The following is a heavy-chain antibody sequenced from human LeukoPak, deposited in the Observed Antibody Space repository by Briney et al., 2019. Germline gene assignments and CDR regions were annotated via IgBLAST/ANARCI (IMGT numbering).Heavy chain of an antibody. J-gene: IGHJ6*03. Sequence: GGSLRLSCVGSGFTFSNYYMYWVRQAPGKGPVWVSRIKNAGDDPIYADSVKGRFTISRDKAKNTVYLQMNSLRAEDTAVYYCARGGYGHNMDVWGEGTTVTVSS. V-gene: IGHV3-74*01. D-gene: IGHD3-10*01. CDR1: GFTFSNYY. CDR3: ARGGYGHNMDV. CDR2: IKNAGDDP.